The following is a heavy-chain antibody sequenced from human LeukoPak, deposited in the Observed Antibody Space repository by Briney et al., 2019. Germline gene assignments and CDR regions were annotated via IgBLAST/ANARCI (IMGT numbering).Heavy chain of an antibody. CDR2: IYHSGST. CDR1: GGSISSGGYY. Sequence: SQTLSLTCTVSGGSISSGGYYWSWIRQPPGKGLEWIGYIYHSGSTYYNPSLKSRATISVDTSKNQFSLKLSSVTAADTAVYYCASERGTSYYYYYGMDVWGQGTTVTVSS. D-gene: IGHD1-26*01. CDR3: ASERGTSYYYYYGMDV. V-gene: IGHV4-30-2*01. J-gene: IGHJ6*02.